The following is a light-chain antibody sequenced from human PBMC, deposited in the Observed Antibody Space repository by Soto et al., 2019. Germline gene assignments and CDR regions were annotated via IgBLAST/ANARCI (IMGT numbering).Light chain of an antibody. J-gene: IGLJ1*01. CDR1: SSNIGAGYD. CDR2: ASY. CDR3: ASYSDSDTKV. Sequence: QAVVTQPPSVSGAPGQRVTISCTGSSSNIGAGYDVHWYQQLPRTAPKLLIFASYNRPSGVPDRFSGSKSGTSASLAITGLQAEDEAEYYCASYSDSDTKVFGTGTKLTVL. V-gene: IGLV1-40*01.